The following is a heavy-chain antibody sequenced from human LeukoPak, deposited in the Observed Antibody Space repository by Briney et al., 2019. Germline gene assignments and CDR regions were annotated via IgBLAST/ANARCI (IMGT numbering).Heavy chain of an antibody. CDR1: GGSISSGGYY. CDR3: AISRGNWFDP. D-gene: IGHD2-2*01. V-gene: IGHV4-31*03. Sequence: SETLSLTCTVSGGSISSGGYYWSWLRQHPGKGLEWIGYIYYSGSTYYNPSLKSRVAISVDTSKNQFSLKLSSVTAADTAVYYCAISRGNWFDPWGQGTLVTVSS. CDR2: IYYSGST. J-gene: IGHJ5*02.